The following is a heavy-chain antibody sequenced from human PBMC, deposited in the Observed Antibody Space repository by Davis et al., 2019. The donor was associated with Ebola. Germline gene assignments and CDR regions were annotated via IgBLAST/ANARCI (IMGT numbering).Heavy chain of an antibody. CDR1: GYTFTNYD. V-gene: IGHV1-8*01. D-gene: IGHD5-12*01. CDR2: MNPNSGNT. Sequence: ASVKVSCKASGYTFTNYDVHWVRQGTGQGLEWIGWMNPNSGNTGYGQKFQGRVTMTRNTSISTAYMELSSLTSEDTTVYYCARGRKVARMGSWFDSWGQGTLVTVSS. J-gene: IGHJ5*01. CDR3: ARGRKVARMGSWFDS.